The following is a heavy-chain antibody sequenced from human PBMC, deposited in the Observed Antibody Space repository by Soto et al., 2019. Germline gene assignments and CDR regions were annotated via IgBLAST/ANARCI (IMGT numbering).Heavy chain of an antibody. D-gene: IGHD2-15*01. V-gene: IGHV4-59*01. Sequence: QVQLQESDPGPVKPSETLSLTCTVSGGSIRSYYWSWIRQPPGKGLEWIGYIYHSGSTNYNPSLKSRVTISIDTSRNQFSLKLTSVTAAETAVYYCARLPTPCCYYSWFDPWGQGTLVTVSS. CDR3: ARLPTPCCYYSWFDP. J-gene: IGHJ5*02. CDR2: IYHSGST. CDR1: GGSIRSYY.